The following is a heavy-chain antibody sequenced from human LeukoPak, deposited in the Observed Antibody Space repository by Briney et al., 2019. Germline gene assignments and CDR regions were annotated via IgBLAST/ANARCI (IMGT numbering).Heavy chain of an antibody. CDR1: GLTFSSYA. V-gene: IGHV3-30*04. D-gene: IGHD1-26*01. J-gene: IGHJ4*02. Sequence: GGSLRLSCAAFGLTFSSYAMHWVRQAPGKGLEWVAVISYDGSNKYYADSVKGRFTISRDNAKNTLYLQMNSLRAEDTAVYYCVRDLGGRSGHWGQGTLVTVSS. CDR2: ISYDGSNK. CDR3: VRDLGGRSGH.